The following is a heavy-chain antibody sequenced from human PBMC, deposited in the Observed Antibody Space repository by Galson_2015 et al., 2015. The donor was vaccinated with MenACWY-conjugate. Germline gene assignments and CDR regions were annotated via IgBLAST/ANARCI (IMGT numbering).Heavy chain of an antibody. CDR1: GFTFRNYW. CDR3: ARGHYGMDV. Sequence: LRLSCAASGFTFRNYWLTWVRQAPGKGLEWVASIKKDGREKYYVDSVKGRFTISRDNAKNSMYLEMNSLRVEDTAVYSCARGHYGMDVWGQGTTITASS. J-gene: IGHJ6*02. CDR2: IKKDGREK. V-gene: IGHV3-7*03.